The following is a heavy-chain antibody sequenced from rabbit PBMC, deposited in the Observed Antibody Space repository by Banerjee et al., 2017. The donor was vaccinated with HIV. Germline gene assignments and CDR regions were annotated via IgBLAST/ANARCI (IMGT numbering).Heavy chain of an antibody. CDR2: IYAGSSGST. Sequence: QSLEESGGDLVKPGASLTLTCTASGFSFSSSYYMCWVRQAPGKGLEWIACIYAGSSGSTYYASWAKGRFTISKTSSTTVTLQMTSLTAADTATYFCARGKYSYGYAGYGYVPYYFNLWGQGTLVTVS. CDR3: ARGKYSYGYAGYGYVPYYFNL. D-gene: IGHD6-1*01. V-gene: IGHV1S40*01. CDR1: GFSFSSSYY. J-gene: IGHJ4*01.